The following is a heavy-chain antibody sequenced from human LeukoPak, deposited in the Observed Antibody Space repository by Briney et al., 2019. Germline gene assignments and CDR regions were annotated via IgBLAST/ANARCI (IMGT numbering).Heavy chain of an antibody. CDR1: GGSISSYY. Sequence: SETLSLTCTVSGGSISSYYWSWIRQPAGKGLEWIGRIYTSGSTNYNPSLKSRVTMSVDTSKNQFSLKLSSVTAADTAVYYCAREKNTYSSRPFDPWGQGTLVTVSS. CDR2: IYTSGST. D-gene: IGHD6-13*01. J-gene: IGHJ5*02. CDR3: AREKNTYSSRPFDP. V-gene: IGHV4-4*07.